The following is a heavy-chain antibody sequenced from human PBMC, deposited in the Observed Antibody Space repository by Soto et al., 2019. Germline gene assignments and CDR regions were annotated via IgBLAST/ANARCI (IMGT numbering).Heavy chain of an antibody. CDR3: ARGRTSDKGGNFDY. CDR2: ISYDGSNK. D-gene: IGHD1-1*01. V-gene: IGHV3-30-3*01. J-gene: IGHJ4*02. Sequence: QVQLVESGGGVVQPGRSLRLSCAASGFTFSSYAMHWDRQAPGKGLEWVAVISYDGSNKYYADSVKGRFTISRDNSKNTLYLQMNSLRAEDTAVYYCARGRTSDKGGNFDYWGQGTLVTVSS. CDR1: GFTFSSYA.